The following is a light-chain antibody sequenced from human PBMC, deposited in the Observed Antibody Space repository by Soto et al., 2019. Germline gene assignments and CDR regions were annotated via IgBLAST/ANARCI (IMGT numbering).Light chain of an antibody. Sequence: EIVLTQSPGTLSLSQGERATLSCRASQSVSSSYLAWYQQKPGQAPRLLIYGASSRATGIPDRFSGSGSGTDFTLTISRLEPEDFAVYYCQQYGSSQWTFGQGTMVDIK. CDR1: QSVSSSY. V-gene: IGKV3-20*01. J-gene: IGKJ1*01. CDR2: GAS. CDR3: QQYGSSQWT.